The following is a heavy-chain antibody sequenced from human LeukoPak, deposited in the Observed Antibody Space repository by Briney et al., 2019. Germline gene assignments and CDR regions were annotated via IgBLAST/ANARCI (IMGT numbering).Heavy chain of an antibody. Sequence: GASVKVSCKASGYTFTSYYMHWVRQAPAQGHEWVGIINPSGGSTSYAQKFQGRVTMTSDTSTSTVYIELSSLRSEDTAVYYCARGGSDSGSYDDHGFDYWGQGTLVTVSS. CDR2: INPSGGST. J-gene: IGHJ4*02. CDR3: ARGGSDSGSYDDHGFDY. V-gene: IGHV1-46*01. D-gene: IGHD3-10*01. CDR1: GYTFTSYY.